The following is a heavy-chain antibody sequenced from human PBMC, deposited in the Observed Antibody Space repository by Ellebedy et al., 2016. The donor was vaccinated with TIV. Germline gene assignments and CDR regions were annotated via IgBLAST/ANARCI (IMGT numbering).Heavy chain of an antibody. CDR2: IYYSGSA. V-gene: IGHV4-34*01. J-gene: IGHJ2*01. D-gene: IGHD3-16*01. Sequence: MPSETLSLTCAVKGGSFNGYFWSWIRQSPGKGLEWIGSIYYSGSAYYNPSLKSRVTVSVDTSKNQFSLNLSSVTAADTAVYYCTKALGDTRYFDLWGRGTLVTVSS. CDR1: GGSFNGYF. CDR3: TKALGDTRYFDL.